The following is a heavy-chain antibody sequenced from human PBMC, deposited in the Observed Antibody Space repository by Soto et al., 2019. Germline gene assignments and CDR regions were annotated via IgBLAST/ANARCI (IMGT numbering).Heavy chain of an antibody. CDR1: GFTFSSYS. D-gene: IGHD3-10*01. J-gene: IGHJ4*02. V-gene: IGHV3-48*01. CDR3: ARVHYYGAGSYPYYFDY. Sequence: EVQLVESGGDLVQPGGSLRLSCAASGFTFSSYSMNWVRQAPGTGLEWVSYIDSSGSAIYYADSVKGRFATSRDTAKKSLYLQMNSLRVEDTAVYYCARVHYYGAGSYPYYFDYWGKGSMVIVSS. CDR2: IDSSGSAI.